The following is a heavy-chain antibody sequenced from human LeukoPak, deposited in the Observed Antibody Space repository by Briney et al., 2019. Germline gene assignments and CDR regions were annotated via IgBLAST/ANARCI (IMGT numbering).Heavy chain of an antibody. CDR1: GYSVSSNSAA. Sequence: SQTLSLTCAISGYSVSSNSAAWNWIRQSPSRGLEWLGRTYYRSKWYSDYAISMKGRITFNPDTSKNQFSLQLNSITPEDTAVYYCARDSSAMFDYWGQGILVAVSS. CDR2: TYYRSKWYS. V-gene: IGHV6-1*01. J-gene: IGHJ4*02. D-gene: IGHD2-2*01. CDR3: ARDSSAMFDY.